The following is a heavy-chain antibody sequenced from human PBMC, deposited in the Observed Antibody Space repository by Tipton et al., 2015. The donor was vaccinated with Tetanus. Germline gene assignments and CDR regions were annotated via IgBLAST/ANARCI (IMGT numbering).Heavy chain of an antibody. CDR3: ARDSTYLFDY. CDR2: ITFDGGTK. Sequence: SLRLSCAASGFTFTRYAMHWVRQAPGKGLEWVAVITFDGGTKYYADSVKGRFTLSRDNSQNTLYLQMNSLKVEDTAVYYCARDSTYLFDYWGQGTLVTVSS. V-gene: IGHV3-30-3*01. D-gene: IGHD2-2*01. J-gene: IGHJ4*02. CDR1: GFTFTRYA.